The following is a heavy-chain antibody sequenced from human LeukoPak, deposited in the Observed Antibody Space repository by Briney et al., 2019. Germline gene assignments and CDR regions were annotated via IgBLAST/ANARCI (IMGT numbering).Heavy chain of an antibody. Sequence: PGGSLRLSCEASGFIFSWNGMHWVRQAPGKGLEWVANIKKDGSEKYYVDSVKGRFTISRDNAKNSLYLQMNSLRADDTAVYHCARQETSSYNGAFDIWGQGTMVTVSS. V-gene: IGHV3-7*01. CDR1: GFIFSWNG. CDR2: IKKDGSEK. D-gene: IGHD1-26*01. J-gene: IGHJ3*02. CDR3: ARQETSSYNGAFDI.